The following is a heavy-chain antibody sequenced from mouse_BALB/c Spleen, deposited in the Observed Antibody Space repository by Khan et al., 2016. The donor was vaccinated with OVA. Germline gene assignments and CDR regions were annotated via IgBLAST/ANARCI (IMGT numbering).Heavy chain of an antibody. V-gene: IGHV3-8*02. CDR3: ARSTYRYAFVY. CDR1: GDSITSGY. J-gene: IGHJ3*01. Sequence: EVQLQESGPSLVKPSQTLSLTCSVTGDSITSGYWNWIRKFPGNKLEYMGYLIYTGYTYYNPSLKSRISITRHTSKNQYYLQLSSVTDEDTATYYCARSTYRYAFVYWGQGTLVTVSA. D-gene: IGHD2-12*01. CDR2: LIYTGYT.